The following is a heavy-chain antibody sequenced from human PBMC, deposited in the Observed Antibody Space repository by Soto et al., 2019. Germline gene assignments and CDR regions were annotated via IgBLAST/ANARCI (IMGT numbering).Heavy chain of an antibody. CDR1: GFTFSSYA. V-gene: IGHV3-23*01. CDR2: ITSDGGNT. D-gene: IGHD3-10*01. Sequence: EVQLLESGGGLVQPGGSLRLSCAASGFTFSSYAMTWVRQAPGKGLEWVSTITSDGGNTYYVDCVKGRFTISRDNSKNTLYLQMNSLRAEDTAIYYCAKGRGGNNRYSFDYWGQGTLVTVSS. CDR3: AKGRGGNNRYSFDY. J-gene: IGHJ4*02.